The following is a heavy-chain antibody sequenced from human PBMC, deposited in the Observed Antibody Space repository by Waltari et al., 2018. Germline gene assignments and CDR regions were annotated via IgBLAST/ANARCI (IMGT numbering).Heavy chain of an antibody. CDR1: GYTFTSYD. Sequence: QVQLVQSGAEVKKPGASVKVSCKASGYTFTSYDINWVRQATGQGLEWMGWMNPNSGNTGYAQKFQGRVTMTRNTSIRTAYMELSSLRSEDTAVYYCARAKGRFGVGVLDAFDIWGQGTMVTVSS. CDR2: MNPNSGNT. V-gene: IGHV1-8*01. J-gene: IGHJ3*02. CDR3: ARAKGRFGVGVLDAFDI. D-gene: IGHD3-3*01.